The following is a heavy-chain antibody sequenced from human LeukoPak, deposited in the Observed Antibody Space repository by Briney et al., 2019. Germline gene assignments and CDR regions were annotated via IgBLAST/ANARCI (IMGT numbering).Heavy chain of an antibody. J-gene: IGHJ4*02. CDR3: ARHGGDYSFDY. D-gene: IGHD3-10*01. CDR1: GASISSYY. V-gene: IGHV4-59*08. Sequence: SETLSLTCTVSGASISSYYWSWIRQPPGKGLECIGYIYDSGRTNYNPSLKSRVSISVDTSKNQFTLKLISVTAADTAVYYCARHGGDYSFDYWGQGALVTVSS. CDR2: IYDSGRT.